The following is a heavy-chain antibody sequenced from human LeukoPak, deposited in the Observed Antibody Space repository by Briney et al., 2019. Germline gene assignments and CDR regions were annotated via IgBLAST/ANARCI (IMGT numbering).Heavy chain of an antibody. CDR3: ARYDSRGGHFDY. CDR2: IYYSGST. Sequence: SETLSLTCTVSGGSISSYYWSWIRQPPGKGLEWIGYIYYSGSTNYNPSLKSRVTISVDTSKNQFSLKLSSVTAADTAVYYCARYDSRGGHFDYWGQGSPVTLSA. J-gene: IGHJ4*02. V-gene: IGHV4-59*01. D-gene: IGHD3-22*01. CDR1: GGSISSYY.